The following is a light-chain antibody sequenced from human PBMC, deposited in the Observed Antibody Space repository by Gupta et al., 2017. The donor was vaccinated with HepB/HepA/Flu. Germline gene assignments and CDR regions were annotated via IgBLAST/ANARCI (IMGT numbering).Light chain of an antibody. CDR2: ATF. J-gene: IGKJ2*01. CDR1: QSITTY. V-gene: IGKV1-39*01. Sequence: DIQMTQSPSSLSASVGDRVTISCRASQSITTYLNWYQHKPGEAPKLLIYATFTLQTGVPARFSGSGSGTDFTLTISGLQPEDLATYYCQQRDSIPYTFGQGTKLEIK. CDR3: QQRDSIPYT.